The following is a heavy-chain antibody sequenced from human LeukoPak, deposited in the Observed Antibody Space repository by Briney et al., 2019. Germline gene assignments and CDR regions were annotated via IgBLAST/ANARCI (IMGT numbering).Heavy chain of an antibody. D-gene: IGHD3-10*01. CDR2: IYTSGST. CDR1: GGSISSYY. Sequence: SETLSLTCTVSGGSISSYYWSWIRQPAGKGLEWIGRIYTSGSTNYNPSLKSRVTMSVDTSKNQFSLKLSSVTAADTAVYYCVRTNYYGSGSYYPLFDYWGQGTLVTVSS. CDR3: VRTNYYGSGSYYPLFDY. J-gene: IGHJ4*02. V-gene: IGHV4-4*07.